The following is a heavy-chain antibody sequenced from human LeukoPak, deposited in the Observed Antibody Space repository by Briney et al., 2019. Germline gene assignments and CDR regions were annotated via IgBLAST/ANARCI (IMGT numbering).Heavy chain of an antibody. Sequence: ASVKVSCKASGYTFTSYDINWVRQATGQGLEWMGWMNPNSGNTGYAQKFQGRVTMTRNTSISTAYMELSSLRSEDTAVYYCARGPHCSSTSCYFSLGNYYYYYYMDVWGKGTTVTIS. D-gene: IGHD2-2*01. CDR1: GYTFTSYD. J-gene: IGHJ6*03. CDR3: ARGPHCSSTSCYFSLGNYYYYYYMDV. V-gene: IGHV1-8*01. CDR2: MNPNSGNT.